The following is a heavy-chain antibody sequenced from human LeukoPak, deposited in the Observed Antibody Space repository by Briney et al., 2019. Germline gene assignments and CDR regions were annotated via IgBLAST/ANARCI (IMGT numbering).Heavy chain of an antibody. CDR2: ISVSGGDT. D-gene: IGHD1-26*01. Sequence: GGSLRLSCAASGFTFSGYAMSWVRQAPGKGLEWVSTISVSGGDTYYASSVKGRFTISRDNSKNTLYLQMSSLRAEDTAVYYCAKDRGMVGGEFFDSWGQGTLVTVSS. CDR1: GFTFSGYA. J-gene: IGHJ4*02. V-gene: IGHV3-23*01. CDR3: AKDRGMVGGEFFDS.